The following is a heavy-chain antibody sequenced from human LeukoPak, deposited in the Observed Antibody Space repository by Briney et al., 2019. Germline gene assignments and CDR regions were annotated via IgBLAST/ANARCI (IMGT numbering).Heavy chain of an antibody. D-gene: IGHD3-3*02. J-gene: IGHJ4*02. CDR3: ARGAFLEWFRYYFDY. V-gene: IGHV1-2*02. Sequence: ASVKVSCKAPGYTFTGYYMHWVRQAPGQGLEWMGWINPNSGGTNYAQKFQGRVTMTRDTSISTAYMELSRLRSDDTAVYYCARGAFLEWFRYYFDYWGQGTLVTVSS. CDR1: GYTFTGYY. CDR2: INPNSGGT.